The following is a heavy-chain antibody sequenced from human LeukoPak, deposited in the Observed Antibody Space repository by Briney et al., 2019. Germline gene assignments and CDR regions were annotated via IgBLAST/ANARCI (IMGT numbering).Heavy chain of an antibody. D-gene: IGHD3-16*02. CDR2: IIPIFGTA. CDR3: ARVMITFGGVIAHFVN. V-gene: IGHV1-69*05. CDR1: GGTFSSYA. J-gene: IGHJ4*01. Sequence: ASVKVSCKASGGTFSSYAISWVRQAPGQGLEWMGRIIPIFGTANYAHKFKGRVTITRDEATSTPYMELSSLRSEDTAVYYCARVMITFGGVIAHFVNCGPGAQVTVSS.